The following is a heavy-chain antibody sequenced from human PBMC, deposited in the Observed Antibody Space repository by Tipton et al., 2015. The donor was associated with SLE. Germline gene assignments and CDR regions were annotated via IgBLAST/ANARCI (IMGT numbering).Heavy chain of an antibody. V-gene: IGHV4-34*01. D-gene: IGHD2-21*01. Sequence: TLSLTCAVYGGSISSSSSYYWAWIRQPPGKGVEWIGEINHRGSTNYNPSLKSRVTISVDTSKNQFSLKLRSVTAADTGVYYCARGKISWAVFVVRNYFDSWGQGTLVTVSS. CDR2: INHRGST. CDR3: ARGKISWAVFVVRNYFDS. J-gene: IGHJ4*02. CDR1: GGSISSSSSYY.